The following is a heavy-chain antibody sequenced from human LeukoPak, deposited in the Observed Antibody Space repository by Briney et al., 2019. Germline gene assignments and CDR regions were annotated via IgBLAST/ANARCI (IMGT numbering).Heavy chain of an antibody. CDR1: GYTFTSSG. J-gene: IGHJ6*02. CDR3: ARVHYYGSGSYPTNYYYYGMDV. D-gene: IGHD3-10*01. Sequence: ASVKVSCKASGYTFTSSGISWVRQATGQGLEWMGWMNPNSGTTGYAQKFQGRVTMTRNTSISTAYMELSSLRSEDTAVYYCARVHYYGSGSYPTNYYYYGMDVWGQGTTVTVSS. CDR2: MNPNSGTT. V-gene: IGHV1-8*02.